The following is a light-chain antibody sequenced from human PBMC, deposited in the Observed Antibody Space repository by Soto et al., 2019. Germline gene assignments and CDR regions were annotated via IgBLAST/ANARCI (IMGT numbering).Light chain of an antibody. CDR2: DVT. Sequence: QSVLTQPASVSGSPGQSITISCTGTSSAVGGYDYVSWYQQHPGKAPKLMIYDVTNRPSGVSNRFSGSKSGNTASLTISGLQTEDEATYYCSSYTSSTSYVXGTGTKVTVL. CDR1: SSAVGGYDY. J-gene: IGLJ1*01. CDR3: SSYTSSTSYV. V-gene: IGLV2-14*01.